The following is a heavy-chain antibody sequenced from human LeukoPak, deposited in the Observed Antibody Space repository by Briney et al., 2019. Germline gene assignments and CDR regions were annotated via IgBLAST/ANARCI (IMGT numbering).Heavy chain of an antibody. Sequence: SETLSLTCTVTGGSVSSGSYYWSWIRQPPGKGLEWIGYIYYSGSTNYNPSLKSRVTISVDTSKNQFSLKLSSVTAADTAVYYCARANYHDSSGYYSRPNYFDYWGQGTLVTVSS. J-gene: IGHJ4*02. CDR2: IYYSGST. D-gene: IGHD3-22*01. V-gene: IGHV4-61*01. CDR1: GGSVSSGSYY. CDR3: ARANYHDSSGYYSRPNYFDY.